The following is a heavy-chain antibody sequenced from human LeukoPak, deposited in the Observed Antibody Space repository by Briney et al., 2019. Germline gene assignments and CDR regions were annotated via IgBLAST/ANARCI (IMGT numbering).Heavy chain of an antibody. D-gene: IGHD6-13*01. J-gene: IGHJ2*01. Sequence: PSQTLSPTCTVSGGSISSGDYYWSWIRQPPGKGLEWIGYIYYSGSTYYNPSLKSRVTISVDTSKNQFSLKLSSVTAADTAVYYCARVRGYSSIRWYFDLWGRGTLVTVSS. V-gene: IGHV4-30-4*01. CDR3: ARVRGYSSIRWYFDL. CDR1: GGSISSGDYY. CDR2: IYYSGST.